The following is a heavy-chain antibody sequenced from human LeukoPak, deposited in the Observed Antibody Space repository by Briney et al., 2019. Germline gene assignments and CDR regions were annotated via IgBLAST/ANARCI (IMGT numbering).Heavy chain of an antibody. J-gene: IGHJ4*02. CDR1: GSTFSSYA. V-gene: IGHV3-23*01. CDR2: ISGSGGST. D-gene: IGHD6-6*01. Sequence: GGSLRLSCAASGSTFSSYAMSWVRQAPGKGLEWVSAISGSGGSTYYADSVKGRFTISRDNSKNTLYLQMNSLRAEDTAVYYCAKKRGSSSSATDYWGQGTLVTVSS. CDR3: AKKRGSSSSATDY.